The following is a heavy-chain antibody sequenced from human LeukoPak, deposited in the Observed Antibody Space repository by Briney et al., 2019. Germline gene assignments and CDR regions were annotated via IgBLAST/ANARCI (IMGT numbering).Heavy chain of an antibody. Sequence: ASVKVSCKASGGTFSSYAISWVRQAPGQGLGWMGGIIPIFGTANYAQKFQGRVTITADESTSTAYMELSSLRSEDTAVYYCAREGSRDGYNLDYYGMDVWGQGTTVTVSS. CDR3: AREGSRDGYNLDYYGMDV. J-gene: IGHJ6*02. D-gene: IGHD5-24*01. CDR1: GGTFSSYA. V-gene: IGHV1-69*13. CDR2: IIPIFGTA.